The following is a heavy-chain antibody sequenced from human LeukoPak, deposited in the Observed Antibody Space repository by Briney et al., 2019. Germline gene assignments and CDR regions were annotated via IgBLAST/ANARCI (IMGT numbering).Heavy chain of an antibody. CDR1: GGSISNYY. CDR3: ARDRLQLQS. Sequence: PSETLSLTCTVSGGSISNYYWNWIRQPPGKGLEWIGYIYYTGNTNYNPSLKSRVTISVDTSKNQFSLKLSSVTAADTAVYYCARDRLQLQSWGQGTQVTVSS. D-gene: IGHD1-1*01. V-gene: IGHV4-59*01. J-gene: IGHJ5*02. CDR2: IYYTGNT.